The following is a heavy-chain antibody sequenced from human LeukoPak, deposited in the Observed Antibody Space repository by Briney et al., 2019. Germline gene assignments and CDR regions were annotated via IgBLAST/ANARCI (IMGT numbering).Heavy chain of an antibody. Sequence: TGGSLRLSCAASGFTFSSYAMSWVRQAPGKGLEWVSAISGSGGSTYYADSVKGRFTISRDNSKNTLYLQMNSLSAEDTAVYYCAKRGWDTAMIDYWGQGTLVTVSS. CDR3: AKRGWDTAMIDY. D-gene: IGHD5-18*01. J-gene: IGHJ4*02. CDR1: GFTFSSYA. V-gene: IGHV3-23*01. CDR2: ISGSGGST.